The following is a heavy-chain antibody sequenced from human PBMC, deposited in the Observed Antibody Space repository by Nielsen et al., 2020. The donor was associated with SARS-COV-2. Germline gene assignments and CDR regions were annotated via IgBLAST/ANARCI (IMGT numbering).Heavy chain of an antibody. D-gene: IGHD4-17*01. V-gene: IGHV3-23*01. CDR2: ISGSGGST. J-gene: IGHJ3*02. CDR3: ARDLSVTTEDAFDI. CDR1: GFTFSSYA. Sequence: GESLKISCAASGFTFSSYAMSWVRQAPGKGLEWVSAISGSGGSTYYADSVKGRFTISRDNSKNTLYLQMNSLRAEDTAVYYCARDLSVTTEDAFDIWGQGTMVTVSS.